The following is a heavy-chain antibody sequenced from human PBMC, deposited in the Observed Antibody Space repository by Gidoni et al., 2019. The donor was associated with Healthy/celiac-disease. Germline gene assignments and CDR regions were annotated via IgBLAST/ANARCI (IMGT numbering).Heavy chain of an antibody. CDR3: AKDKPYGSGSYYTFDY. J-gene: IGHJ4*02. CDR1: GFTFSSYA. D-gene: IGHD3-10*01. V-gene: IGHV3-23*01. Sequence: EVQLLESGGGLVQPGGSLRLSCAASGFTFSSYAMSWVRQAPGKGLEWVSAISGSGGSTYYADSVKGRCTISRDNSKNTLYLQMNSLRAEDTAVYYCAKDKPYGSGSYYTFDYWGQGTLVTVSS. CDR2: ISGSGGST.